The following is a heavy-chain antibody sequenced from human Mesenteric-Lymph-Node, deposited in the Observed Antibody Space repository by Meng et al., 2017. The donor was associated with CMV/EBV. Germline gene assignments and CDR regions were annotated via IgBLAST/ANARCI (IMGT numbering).Heavy chain of an antibody. Sequence: SVKVSCKASGGTFSSYAISWVRQAPGQGLEWMGGIIPILGIANYAQKFQGRVTITADKSTSTAYMELSSLRSEDTAVYYCASGGVVGYCSGGSCYPALSYWGQGTLVTVSS. CDR2: IIPILGIA. V-gene: IGHV1-69*10. CDR3: ASGGVVGYCSGGSCYPALSY. D-gene: IGHD2-15*01. CDR1: GGTFSSYA. J-gene: IGHJ4*02.